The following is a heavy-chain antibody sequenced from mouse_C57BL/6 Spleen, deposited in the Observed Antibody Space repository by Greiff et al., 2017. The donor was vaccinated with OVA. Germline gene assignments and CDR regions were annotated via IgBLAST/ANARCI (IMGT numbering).Heavy chain of an antibody. Sequence: EVQLQQSGPELVKPGASVKISCKASGYTFTDYYMNWVKQSHGKSLEWIGDINPNNGGTSYNQKFKGKATLTVDKSSSTAYMELRSLTSEDSAVYYCARQRGYDGFAYWGQGTLVTVSA. CDR3: ARQRGYDGFAY. V-gene: IGHV1-26*01. CDR2: INPNNGGT. D-gene: IGHD2-2*01. CDR1: GYTFTDYY. J-gene: IGHJ3*01.